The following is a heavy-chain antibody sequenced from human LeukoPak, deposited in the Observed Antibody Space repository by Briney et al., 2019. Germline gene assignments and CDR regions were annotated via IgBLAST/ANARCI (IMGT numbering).Heavy chain of an antibody. J-gene: IGHJ4*02. Sequence: PSETLSLTCTVSGYSISSGYYWGWIRQPPGKGLEWIGSIYHSGSTYYNPSLKSRVTISVDTSKNQFSLKLSSVTAADTAVYYCARHVEYYFDYWGQGTLVTVSS. CDR2: IYHSGST. V-gene: IGHV4-38-2*02. CDR3: ARHVEYYFDY. CDR1: GYSISSGYY.